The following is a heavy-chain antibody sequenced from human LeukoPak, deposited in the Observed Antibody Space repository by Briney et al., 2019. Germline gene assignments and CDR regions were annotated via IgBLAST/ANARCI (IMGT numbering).Heavy chain of an antibody. CDR1: GFTFSSYA. Sequence: PGGSLRLSCAASGFTFSSYAMSWVRQAPGKGLEWVSVISDTGGSTYYAASVKGRFTISRDNSKNTLYLQMNSLRAEDTAVYYCAKDRYPAGLDFDYWGQGTLVTVSS. CDR3: AKDRYPAGLDFDY. D-gene: IGHD6-19*01. J-gene: IGHJ4*02. CDR2: ISDTGGST. V-gene: IGHV3-23*01.